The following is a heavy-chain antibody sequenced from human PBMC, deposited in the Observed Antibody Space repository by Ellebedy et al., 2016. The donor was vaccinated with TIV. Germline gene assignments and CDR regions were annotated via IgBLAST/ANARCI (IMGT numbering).Heavy chain of an antibody. CDR2: ISSSVTTV. CDR3: AKVAAGPGGVWVFDY. V-gene: IGHV3-11*01. CDR1: GFTFSDYY. J-gene: IGHJ4*02. D-gene: IGHD6-6*01. Sequence: GESLKISCAASGFTFSDYYMSWIRQAPGKGLEWISYISSSVTTVYYADSVKGRFTISRDNAKNSLYLQMNSLRAEDTAVYYCAKVAAGPGGVWVFDYWGQGTLVTVSS.